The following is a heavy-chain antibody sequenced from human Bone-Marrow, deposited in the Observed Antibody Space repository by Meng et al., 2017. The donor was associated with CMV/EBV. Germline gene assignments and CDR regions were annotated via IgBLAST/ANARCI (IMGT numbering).Heavy chain of an antibody. CDR3: AIIVGATTRAFDI. CDR1: GFTFSSYG. V-gene: IGHV3-30*02. Sequence: GESLKISCAASGFTFSSYGMHWVRQAPGKGLEWVAFIRYDGSNKYYADSVKGRFTISRDNSKNTLYLQMNSLRAEDTAVYYCAIIVGATTRAFDICGQATMATVSS. J-gene: IGHJ3*02. CDR2: IRYDGSNK. D-gene: IGHD1-26*01.